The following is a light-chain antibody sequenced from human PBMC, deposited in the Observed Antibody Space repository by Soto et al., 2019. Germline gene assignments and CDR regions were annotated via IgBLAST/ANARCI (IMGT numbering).Light chain of an antibody. V-gene: IGKV1-33*01. Sequence: DIHLTQSPASLSASVGDRVTITCQASQDISNYLNWCQQKPGKAPKLLIYKAANLADEVPSRFAGSGSGTDFTLTITRLQPDDFATYYCQHYNSFSRPVGQGSKV. CDR1: QDISNY. CDR3: QHYNSFSRP. J-gene: IGKJ1*01. CDR2: KAA.